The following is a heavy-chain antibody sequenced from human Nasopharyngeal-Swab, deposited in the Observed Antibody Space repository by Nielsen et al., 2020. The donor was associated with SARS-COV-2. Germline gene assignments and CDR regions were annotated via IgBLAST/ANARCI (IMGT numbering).Heavy chain of an antibody. Sequence: GESLKISCAASGSTFSNFRMNWVRQAPGKGLEWVSCISSNSDTKYYADSVKGRFTISRDNAKNSLYLQMNSLRHEDTAVYYCASGTYDNAPGWGQGTLVTVSS. CDR3: ASGTYDNAPG. V-gene: IGHV3-48*02. CDR1: GSTFSNFR. J-gene: IGHJ4*02. CDR2: ISSNSDTK. D-gene: IGHD1-1*01.